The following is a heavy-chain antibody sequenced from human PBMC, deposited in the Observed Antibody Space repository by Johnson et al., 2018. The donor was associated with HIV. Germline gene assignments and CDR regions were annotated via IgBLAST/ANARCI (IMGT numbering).Heavy chain of an antibody. CDR2: ISGSGGST. CDR1: GFTFSSYA. V-gene: IGHV3-23*04. D-gene: IGHD3-3*01. CDR3: AKDQTDNFWSGYYGGDAFDI. Sequence: EVHLVESGGGLVQPGGSLRLSCAASGFTFSSYAMSWVRQAPGQGLEWVSAISGSGGSTYYADSVKGRFTISRDHSKNPLYLQMNSLRAEDTAVYYCAKDQTDNFWSGYYGGDAFDIWGQGTMVTVSS. J-gene: IGHJ3*02.